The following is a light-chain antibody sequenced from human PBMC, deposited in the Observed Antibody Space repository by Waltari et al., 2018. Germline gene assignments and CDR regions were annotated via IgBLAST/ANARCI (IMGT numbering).Light chain of an antibody. Sequence: QSALTQPASVSGSPGQAITISCTGSSSDIGAYNFVSWYQQHPGKAPKLLLYEVSSRPSGVSHRFSGSQSGHTASLTISGLQTEDETDYYCSSYTNSNTYVFGGGTKLTVL. V-gene: IGLV2-14*01. CDR3: SSYTNSNTYV. J-gene: IGLJ3*02. CDR1: SSDIGAYNF. CDR2: EVS.